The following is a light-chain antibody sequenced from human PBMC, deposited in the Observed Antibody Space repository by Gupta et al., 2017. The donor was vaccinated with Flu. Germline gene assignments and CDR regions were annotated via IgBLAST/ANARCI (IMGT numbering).Light chain of an antibody. CDR2: LGS. CDR1: QSLLHSNGYNY. Sequence: DILMTPSPLSLPVTPGEPASISCRSSQSLLHSNGYNYLDWDLQKPGQTPQLMIYLGSKRVYGVTARFSGSGACTDFTRKSSSVEDEGVGVYYVRQALLTFTFGQGTRVEIK. V-gene: IGKV2-28*01. J-gene: IGKJ5*01. CDR3: RQALLTFT.